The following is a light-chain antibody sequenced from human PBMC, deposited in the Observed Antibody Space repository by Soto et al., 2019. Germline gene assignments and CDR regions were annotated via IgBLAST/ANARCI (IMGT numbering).Light chain of an antibody. J-gene: IGKJ2*01. CDR2: WAS. CDR3: QQYYSTPYT. CDR1: QSVLYRSNNKNY. Sequence: DIVMTQSPDSLAVSLGERATINCKSIQSVLYRSNNKNYLTWYQQKPGQHPKLLIYWASTRESGVPDRFSGSGSGTDFTLTISSLQAEDVAVYYCQQYYSTPYTFGQGTKLEI. V-gene: IGKV4-1*01.